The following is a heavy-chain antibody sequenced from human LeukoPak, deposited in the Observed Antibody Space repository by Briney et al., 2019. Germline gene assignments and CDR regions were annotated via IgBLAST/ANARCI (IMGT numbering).Heavy chain of an antibody. Sequence: ASVKVSCKTSGYTFTGYYMHWVRQAPGQGLEWMGWINPNSGGTNYAQKFQGRVTMTRDTSISTAYMELSRLRSDDTAVYYCASLKNYYDSSGYLVTDAFDIWGQGTMVTVSS. CDR3: ASLKNYYDSSGYLVTDAFDI. J-gene: IGHJ3*02. CDR1: GYTFTGYY. V-gene: IGHV1-2*02. D-gene: IGHD3-22*01. CDR2: INPNSGGT.